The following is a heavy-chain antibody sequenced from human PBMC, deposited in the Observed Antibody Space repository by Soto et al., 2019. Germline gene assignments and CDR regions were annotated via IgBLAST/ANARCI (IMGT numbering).Heavy chain of an antibody. CDR2: MNPKTGNI. CDR3: TGGAVVAEIWFGP. Sequence: ASVKVSCKASGYTFVDYALHWVRQAPGQGLEWVGWMNPKTGNIKSSHKFEDRVSITRDTATSTAYMELSGLRSEDTAVYLCTGGAVVAEIWFGPWGRGTLVAV. CDR1: GYTFVDYA. V-gene: IGHV1-3*01. D-gene: IGHD6-19*01. J-gene: IGHJ5*02.